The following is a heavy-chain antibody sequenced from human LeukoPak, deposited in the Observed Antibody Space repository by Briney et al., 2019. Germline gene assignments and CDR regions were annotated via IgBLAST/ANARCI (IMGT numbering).Heavy chain of an antibody. J-gene: IGHJ3*02. V-gene: IGHV3-21*01. D-gene: IGHD2-15*01. CDR1: GFTFSSYS. Sequence: PGGSLRLSCAASGFTFSSYSMNWVRQAPGKGLEWVSSISSSSGYIYYADSVKGRFTISRDNAKNSLYLQMNSLRAEDTAVYYFASGCSGGSCPDGAFDIWGQGTMVTVSS. CDR2: ISSSSGYI. CDR3: ASGCSGGSCPDGAFDI.